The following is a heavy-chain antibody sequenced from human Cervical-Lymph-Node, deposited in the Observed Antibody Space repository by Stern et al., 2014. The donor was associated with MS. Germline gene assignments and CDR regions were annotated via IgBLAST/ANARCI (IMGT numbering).Heavy chain of an antibody. V-gene: IGHV3-43*01. CDR1: GFNFNDYT. CDR3: VKGDDFYGMDV. Sequence: VQLVESGGAVVKPGGSLRLSCAASGFNFNDYTMHWVRQVPGQGLEWVALTTSDGHRSDYRKSFKGRFTISRDNSKRSLYLQMNSLTIEDSALYYCVKGDDFYGMDVWGQGATVTVS. J-gene: IGHJ6*02. CDR2: TTSDGHRS.